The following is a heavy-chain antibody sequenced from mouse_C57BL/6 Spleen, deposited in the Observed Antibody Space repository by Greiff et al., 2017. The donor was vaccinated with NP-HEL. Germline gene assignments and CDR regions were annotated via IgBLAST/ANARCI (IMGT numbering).Heavy chain of an antibody. V-gene: IGHV8-12*01. Sequence: QVTLKVCGPGILQSSQTLSLTCSFSGFSLSTSGMGVSWIRQPSGKGLEWLARIYWDDDKCYNPFLKRRLTISKDTSSNQVFLKITSVDTADTATYYCARGFDYDGWFAYWGQGTLVTVSA. CDR3: ARGFDYDGWFAY. D-gene: IGHD2-4*01. CDR2: IYWDDDK. J-gene: IGHJ3*01. CDR1: GFSLSTSGMG.